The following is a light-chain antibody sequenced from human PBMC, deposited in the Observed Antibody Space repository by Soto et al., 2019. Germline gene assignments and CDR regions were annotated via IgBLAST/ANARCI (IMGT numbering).Light chain of an antibody. CDR3: LQHNSYSWT. CDR2: AAS. Sequence: DIQMTQSPSTLSGSVGDRVTMTCRASHTISSWLAWYQQKPGKAPKLLIFAASSLQSGVPSRFSGSRSGPDFTLTISSLQPEDFATHYCLQHNSYSWTFGQGTKVDIK. J-gene: IGKJ1*01. CDR1: HTISSW. V-gene: IGKV1-5*01.